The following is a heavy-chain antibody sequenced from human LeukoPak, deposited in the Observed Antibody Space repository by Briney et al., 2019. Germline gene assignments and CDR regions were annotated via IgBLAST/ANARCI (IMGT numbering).Heavy chain of an antibody. Sequence: ASVKVSCKASGYTFTSYAMHWVRQAPGQRLEWMGWINAGNGNTKYSQKFQGRVTITRDTSASTAYMELGSLRSEDTAVYYCARSYDSSGYYYPLDYWGQGTLVTVSS. D-gene: IGHD3-22*01. CDR3: ARSYDSSGYYYPLDY. CDR2: INAGNGNT. CDR1: GYTFTSYA. J-gene: IGHJ4*02. V-gene: IGHV1-3*01.